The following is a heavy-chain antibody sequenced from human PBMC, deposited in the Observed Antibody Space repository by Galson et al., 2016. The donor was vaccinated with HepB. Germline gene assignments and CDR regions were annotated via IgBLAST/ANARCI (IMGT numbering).Heavy chain of an antibody. CDR1: GYTFIGHY. CDR2: IHPNSGGT. V-gene: IGHV1-2*06. J-gene: IGHJ5*01. D-gene: IGHD1-26*01. CDR3: ARAHGSRQWGRFDS. Sequence: SVKVSCKASGYTFIGHYMHWVRQAPGQGLEYVGRIHPNSGGTNYAQKFQDRVTMTSDTSSSTAYMELRWLTSEDTAVYYCARAHGSRQWGRFDSWGQGTLVTVSS.